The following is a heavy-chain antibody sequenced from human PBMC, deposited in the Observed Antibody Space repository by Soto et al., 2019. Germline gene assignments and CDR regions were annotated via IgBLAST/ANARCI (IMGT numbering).Heavy chain of an antibody. CDR1: GGSISSYY. Sequence: PSETLSLTCTVSGGSISSYYWSWIRQPPGKGLEWIGYIYYSGSTNYNPSLKSRVAISVDTSKNQFSLKLSSVTAADTAVYYCARDREGARVWFDPWGQGTLVTVSS. J-gene: IGHJ5*02. CDR3: ARDREGARVWFDP. D-gene: IGHD1-26*01. V-gene: IGHV4-59*01. CDR2: IYYSGST.